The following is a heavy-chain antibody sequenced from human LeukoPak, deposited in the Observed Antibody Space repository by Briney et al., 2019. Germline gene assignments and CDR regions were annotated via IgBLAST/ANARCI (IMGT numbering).Heavy chain of an antibody. D-gene: IGHD3-9*01. CDR2: IKQDGSEK. CDR3: ARGILTGYYHDY. V-gene: IGHV3-7*01. J-gene: IGHJ4*02. Sequence: GGSLRLSCAASGFTFSSYSMNWVRQAPGKGLEWVANIKQDGSEKYYVDSVKGRFTISRDNAKNSLYLQMNSLRAEDTAVYYCARGILTGYYHDYWGQGTLVTVSS. CDR1: GFTFSSYS.